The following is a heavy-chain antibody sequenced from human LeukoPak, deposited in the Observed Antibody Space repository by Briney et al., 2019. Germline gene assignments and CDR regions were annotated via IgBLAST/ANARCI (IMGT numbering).Heavy chain of an antibody. CDR2: INHSGST. D-gene: IGHD3-10*01. Sequence: SETLSLTCAVYVGSFSGYNRRWVRQPPGKGLEWIGEINHSGSTNYNPSLKSRVTISVDTSKNQFSLMLSSVTAADTAVYYCARGVMYYYGSESYHFDYWGQGTLVTVSS. J-gene: IGHJ4*02. V-gene: IGHV4-34*01. CDR1: VGSFSGYN. CDR3: ARGVMYYYGSESYHFDY.